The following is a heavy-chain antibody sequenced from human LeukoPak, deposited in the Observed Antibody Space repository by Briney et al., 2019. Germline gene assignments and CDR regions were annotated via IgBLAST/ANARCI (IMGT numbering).Heavy chain of an antibody. CDR2: MFYTGST. Sequence: PSETLSLTCSVSGGSINSDYWSWIRQCPGKGLEWIGYMFYTGSTNYNPSLKRRVTMSLATSKTQFPLKLSSVTPADTAVYYCARVSVVYGMDVWGQGTTVTVSS. V-gene: IGHV4-59*01. CDR3: ARVSVVYGMDV. J-gene: IGHJ6*02. CDR1: GGSINSDY.